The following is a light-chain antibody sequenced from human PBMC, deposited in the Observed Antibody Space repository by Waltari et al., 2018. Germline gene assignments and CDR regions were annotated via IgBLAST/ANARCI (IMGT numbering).Light chain of an antibody. Sequence: QSALTQPASVSGSPGQSITISCTGTSSDVGGYNYVSWYQQHPGKAPKLLIYDVTDRPAGVFSPFSGSKSGNTASLTISGLQAEDEADYYCSSYTSSSSFSISSSVLFGGGTKVTVL. V-gene: IGLV2-14*03. J-gene: IGLJ2*01. CDR3: SSYTSSSSFSISSSVL. CDR2: DVT. CDR1: SSDVGGYNY.